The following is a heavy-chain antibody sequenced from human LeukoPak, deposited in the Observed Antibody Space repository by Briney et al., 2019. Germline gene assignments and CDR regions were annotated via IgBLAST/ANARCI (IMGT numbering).Heavy chain of an antibody. CDR1: GGSISSSSYY. Sequence: PSETLSLTCTVSGGSISSSSYYWGWTRQPPGKGLEWIGSIYYSGSTYYNPSLKSQVTISVDTSKNQFSLKLSSVTAADTAVYYCAIAYYYDGSGFSYYFDYWGQGTLVTVSS. CDR2: IYYSGST. CDR3: AIAYYYDGSGFSYYFDY. D-gene: IGHD3-22*01. V-gene: IGHV4-39*01. J-gene: IGHJ4*02.